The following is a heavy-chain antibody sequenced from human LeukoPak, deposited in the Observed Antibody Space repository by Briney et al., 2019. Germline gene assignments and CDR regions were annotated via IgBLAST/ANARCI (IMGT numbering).Heavy chain of an antibody. CDR1: QFTFNNYN. CDR3: AKAFWEWSDNDFYFMDV. D-gene: IGHD3-3*01. CDR2: IQSDGDNNK. J-gene: IGHJ6*03. Sequence: GGSLRLSCAASQFTFNNYNMHWVRQAPGKGLEWVAFIQSDGDNNKYYADSVKGRFTISRDSSNYTLYLQMDSLRPEDTAIYYCAKAFWEWSDNDFYFMDVWGKGTTVTVSS. V-gene: IGHV3-30*02.